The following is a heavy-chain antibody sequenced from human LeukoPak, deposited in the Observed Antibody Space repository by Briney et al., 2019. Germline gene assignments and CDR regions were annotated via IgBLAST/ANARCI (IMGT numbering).Heavy chain of an antibody. CDR3: ARVGAPAYCGGDCYSEYFQH. CDR1: GGTFSSYA. D-gene: IGHD2-21*02. V-gene: IGHV1-69*13. J-gene: IGHJ1*01. CDR2: IIPIFGTA. Sequence: SVKVSCKASGGTFSSYAISWVRQAPGQGLEWMGGIIPIFGTANYAQKFQGRVTITADESTSTAYMELSSLRSEDTAVYYCARVGAPAYCGGDCYSEYFQHWGQGTLVTVSS.